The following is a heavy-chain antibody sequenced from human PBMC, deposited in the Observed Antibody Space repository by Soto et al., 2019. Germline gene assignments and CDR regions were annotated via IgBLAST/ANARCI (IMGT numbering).Heavy chain of an antibody. J-gene: IGHJ3*02. CDR3: VGRQLSGGPSSWVALDI. CDR1: GFTFSSYA. D-gene: IGHD6-6*01. CDR2: ISGSGGST. V-gene: IGHV3-23*01. Sequence: GGSLRLSCAASGFTFSSYAMSWVRQAPGKGLEWVSAISGSGGSTYYADSVKGRFTISRDNSKNTLYLQMNSLRAEDTAVYYCVGRQLSGGPSSWVALDIWGQGTMVTVSS.